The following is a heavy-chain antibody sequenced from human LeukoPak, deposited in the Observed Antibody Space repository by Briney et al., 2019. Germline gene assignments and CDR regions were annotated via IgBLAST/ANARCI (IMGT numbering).Heavy chain of an antibody. D-gene: IGHD1-26*01. V-gene: IGHV3-23*01. CDR1: GFTFSSYA. Sequence: GGSLRLSCAASGFTFSSYAMSWVRQAPGKGLEWVSAISGSGGSTYYADSVKGRFTISRDNSKNTLYLQMNSLRAEDTALYYCAKDIVGATGGLFDYWGQGTLVTVSS. CDR2: ISGSGGST. J-gene: IGHJ4*02. CDR3: AKDIVGATGGLFDY.